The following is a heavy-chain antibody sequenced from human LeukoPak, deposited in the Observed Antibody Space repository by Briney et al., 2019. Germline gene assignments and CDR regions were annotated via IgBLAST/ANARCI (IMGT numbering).Heavy chain of an antibody. Sequence: ASVKVSCKASGYTFTGYYMHWVRQAPGQGLEWMGWINPNSGGTNYAQKFQGRVTMTRDTSVSTAYMELNRLRSDDTGVYYCARDTTMITYWFDPWGQGTLVTGSS. CDR3: ARDTTMITYWFDP. CDR1: GYTFTGYY. J-gene: IGHJ5*02. CDR2: INPNSGGT. V-gene: IGHV1-2*02. D-gene: IGHD5-18*01.